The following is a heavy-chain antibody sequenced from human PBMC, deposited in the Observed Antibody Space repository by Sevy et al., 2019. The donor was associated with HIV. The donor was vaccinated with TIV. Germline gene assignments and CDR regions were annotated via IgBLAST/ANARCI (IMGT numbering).Heavy chain of an antibody. D-gene: IGHD6-13*01. CDR3: ARSIAAAGTDYYYDMDV. V-gene: IGHV3-20*04. CDR2: INWNGGST. Sequence: GGSLRLSCAASGFTFDDYGMSWVRQAPGKGLEWVSGINWNGGSTGYADSVKGRFTISRDNAKNSLYLQMNSLRAEDTALYYCARSIAAAGTDYYYDMDVWGKGTTVTVSS. CDR1: GFTFDDYG. J-gene: IGHJ6*03.